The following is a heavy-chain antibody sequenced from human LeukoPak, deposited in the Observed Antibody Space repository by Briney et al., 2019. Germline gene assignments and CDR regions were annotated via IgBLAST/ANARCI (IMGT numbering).Heavy chain of an antibody. Sequence: ASVKVSCKASGYTFTGYGISWVRQAPGQGLEWMGWISAYNGNTNHAQKLQGRVTMTTDTSTSTAYMELRSLRSDDTAVYYCARAYYDFWSGYYTIPYYMDVWGKGTTVTVSS. J-gene: IGHJ6*03. CDR2: ISAYNGNT. CDR1: GYTFTGYG. CDR3: ARAYYDFWSGYYTIPYYMDV. D-gene: IGHD3-3*01. V-gene: IGHV1-18*01.